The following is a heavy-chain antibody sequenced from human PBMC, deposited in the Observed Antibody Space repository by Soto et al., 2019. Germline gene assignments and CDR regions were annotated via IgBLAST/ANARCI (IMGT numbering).Heavy chain of an antibody. V-gene: IGHV3-21*01. J-gene: IGHJ6*03. CDR2: ISSSSSYI. CDR1: GFTFSSYS. CDR3: ARALDQYDFWSGYRSPQYYYYMDV. Sequence: GGSLRLSCAASGFTFSSYSMNWVRQAPGKGLEWVSSISSSSSYIYYADSVKGRFTISRDNAKNSLYLQMNSLRAEDTAVYYCARALDQYDFWSGYRSPQYYYYMDVWGKGTTVTVSS. D-gene: IGHD3-3*01.